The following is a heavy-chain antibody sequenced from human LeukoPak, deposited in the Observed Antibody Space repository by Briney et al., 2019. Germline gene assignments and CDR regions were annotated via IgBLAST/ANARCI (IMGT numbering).Heavy chain of an antibody. J-gene: IGHJ4*02. CDR2: ISSSGSTI. CDR3: ARDRGYSGYEGGY. D-gene: IGHD5-12*01. Sequence: GSLRLSCAASGFTFSSYEMNWVRQAPGKGLEWVSYISSSGSTIYYADSVKGRFTISRDNAKNSLYLQMNSLRAEDTAVYYCARDRGYSGYEGGYWGQGTPVTVSS. CDR1: GFTFSSYE. V-gene: IGHV3-48*03.